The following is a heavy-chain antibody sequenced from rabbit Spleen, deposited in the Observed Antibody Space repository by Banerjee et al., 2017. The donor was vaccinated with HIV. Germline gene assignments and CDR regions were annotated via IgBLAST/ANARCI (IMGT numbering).Heavy chain of an antibody. CDR2: IDASGSI. J-gene: IGHJ6*01. CDR3: ARTHTDSSSYSV. V-gene: IGHV1S69*01. Sequence: KESGGGLVTPGGTLTLTCTVSGFSLSSFAVSWVRQAPGKGLEWIGIIDASGSIYYASWAKGRFTISKTSTTVDLKMTSPTTEDTATYFCARTHTDSSSYSVWGPGTLVTVS. D-gene: IGHD1-1*01. CDR1: GFSLSSFA.